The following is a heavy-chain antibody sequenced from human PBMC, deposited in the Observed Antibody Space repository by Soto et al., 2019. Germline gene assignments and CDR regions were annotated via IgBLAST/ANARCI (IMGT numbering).Heavy chain of an antibody. J-gene: IGHJ3*02. D-gene: IGHD6-19*01. CDR2: INHSGST. Sequence: SETLSLTCAVYGGSFSGYYWSWIRQPPGKGLEWIGEINHSGSTNYNPSLKSRVTISVDTSKNQFSLKLSSVTAAVTAVYYCARRIAVAGFFDIWGQGTMVTVSS. CDR3: ARRIAVAGFFDI. CDR1: GGSFSGYY. V-gene: IGHV4-34*01.